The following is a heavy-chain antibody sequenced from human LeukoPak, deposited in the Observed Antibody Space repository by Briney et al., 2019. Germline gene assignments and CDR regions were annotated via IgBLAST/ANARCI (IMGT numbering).Heavy chain of an antibody. D-gene: IGHD2-2*02. CDR3: AKGGVSFGLLYEDWFDP. CDR2: ISGSGGST. J-gene: IGHJ5*02. V-gene: IGHV3-23*01. Sequence: PGGSLRLSFAASGFTFSSYAISWVRQAPGKGLERGSVISGSGGSTYYADSVKGRFTISRDNSKNTLYLQMNSLRDEDTAVYYCAKGGVSFGLLYEDWFDPWGQGTLVTVSS. CDR1: GFTFSSYA.